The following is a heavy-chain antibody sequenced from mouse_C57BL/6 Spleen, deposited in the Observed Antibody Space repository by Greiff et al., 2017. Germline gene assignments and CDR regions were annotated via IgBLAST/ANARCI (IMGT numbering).Heavy chain of an antibody. J-gene: IGHJ2*01. V-gene: IGHV1-64*01. CDR1: VYTFTSYW. Sequence: VQLPQPGAELVKPGASVKLSCQASVYTFTSYWMHWVKQRPGQGLEWIGMIHPNSGSTNYNEKFKSKATLTVDKSSSTAYMQLSSLTSEDSAVYYCARNYGSSYEGYFDYWGQGTTLTVSS. CDR2: IHPNSGST. CDR3: ARNYGSSYEGYFDY. D-gene: IGHD1-1*01.